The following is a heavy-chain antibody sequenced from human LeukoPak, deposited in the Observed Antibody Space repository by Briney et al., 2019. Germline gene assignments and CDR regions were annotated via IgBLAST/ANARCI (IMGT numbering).Heavy chain of an antibody. J-gene: IGHJ4*02. D-gene: IGHD2-2*01. CDR3: ARVSPASALDY. CDR2: ISAYNGNT. V-gene: IGHV1-18*01. CDR1: GYTFTIYG. Sequence: ASVTVSFTASGYTFTIYGISWVRQAPGQGLEWMGWISAYNGNTNYAQKLQGRVTMTTDTSTSTAYMELRSLRSDDTAVYYCARVSPASALDYWGQGTLVTVSS.